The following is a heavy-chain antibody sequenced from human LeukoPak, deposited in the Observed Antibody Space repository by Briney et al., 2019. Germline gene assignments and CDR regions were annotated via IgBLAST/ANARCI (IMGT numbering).Heavy chain of an antibody. CDR1: GFTFSSYA. CDR2: INNSGGRT. D-gene: IGHD6-6*01. CDR3: AKDVEYSSSWIFDY. V-gene: IGHV3-23*01. Sequence: PGGSLRLSCAASGFTFSSYAMNWVRQAPGKGLAWVSGINNSGGRTYYADSVKGRFTISRDNSKNTLYLQMNSLRPEDTAVYYCAKDVEYSSSWIFDYWGQGTLVTVSS. J-gene: IGHJ4*02.